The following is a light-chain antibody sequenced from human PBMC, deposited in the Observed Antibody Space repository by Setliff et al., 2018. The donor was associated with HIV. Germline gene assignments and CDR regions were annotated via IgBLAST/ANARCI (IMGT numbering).Light chain of an antibody. J-gene: IGLJ1*01. Sequence: QSALTQPASVSGSPGQSITISCTGTSNDFGSYDYVSWYQHQPGKVPKLMIYEVTKRPSGVSNRFSGSKSANTASLTISGLQAEDEADYYCCSYAGSGTLYVFGTGTKVTVL. CDR3: CSYAGSGTLYV. CDR1: SNDFGSYDY. V-gene: IGLV2-23*02. CDR2: EVT.